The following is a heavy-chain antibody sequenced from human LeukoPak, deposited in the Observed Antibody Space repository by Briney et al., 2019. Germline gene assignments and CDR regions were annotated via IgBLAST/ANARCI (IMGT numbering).Heavy chain of an antibody. V-gene: IGHV4-39*01. Sequence: TPSETLSLTCTVSGGSISSSSYYWGWIRQPPGKGLEWIGSIYYSGSTYYNPSLKSRVTISVDTSKNQFSLKLSSVTAADTAVYYCARQVGGWQWRRFEWFDPWGQGTLVTVSS. J-gene: IGHJ5*02. CDR2: IYYSGST. D-gene: IGHD6-19*01. CDR1: GGSISSSSYY. CDR3: ARQVGGWQWRRFEWFDP.